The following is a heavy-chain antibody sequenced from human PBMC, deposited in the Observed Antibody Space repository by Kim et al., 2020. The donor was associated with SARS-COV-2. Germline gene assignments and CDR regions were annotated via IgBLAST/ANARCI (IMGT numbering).Heavy chain of an antibody. J-gene: IGHJ4*02. D-gene: IGHD3-3*01. CDR3: ARDQRYDFWSGYYDY. V-gene: IGHV1-46*01. Sequence: QKFQGSVTMTRDTSTSTVYMELSSLKSEDTAVYYCARDQRYDFWSGYYDYWGQGTLVTVSS.